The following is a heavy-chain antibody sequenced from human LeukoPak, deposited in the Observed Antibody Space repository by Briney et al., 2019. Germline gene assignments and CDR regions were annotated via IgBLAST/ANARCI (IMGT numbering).Heavy chain of an antibody. V-gene: IGHV3-74*01. CDR3: ARGRDVYNYYGHDSFDI. CDR2: INSDGSST. J-gene: IGHJ3*02. D-gene: IGHD5-24*01. CDR1: GFTFSSYW. Sequence: GESLRLSCAATGFTFSSYWMHWVRQVPGKGLVWVSRINSDGSSTTYADSVKGRFPISRDNAKNTLHLQMNSLRAEDTGVYYCARGRDVYNYYGHDSFDIWGQGTMVTVSS.